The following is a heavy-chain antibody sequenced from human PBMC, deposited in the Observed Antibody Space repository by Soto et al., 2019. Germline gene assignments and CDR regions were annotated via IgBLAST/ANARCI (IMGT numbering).Heavy chain of an antibody. D-gene: IGHD3-16*01. CDR3: AREPTALRAWPDY. Sequence: QVQLVESGGGVVQPGRSLRLSCAASGFTFSSYGMHWVRQAPGKGLEWVAVIWYDGSNKYYADSVKGRFTISRDNSKNTLYRQMNSLRAEDTAVYYCAREPTALRAWPDYWGQGTLVTVSS. CDR1: GFTFSSYG. J-gene: IGHJ4*02. V-gene: IGHV3-33*01. CDR2: IWYDGSNK.